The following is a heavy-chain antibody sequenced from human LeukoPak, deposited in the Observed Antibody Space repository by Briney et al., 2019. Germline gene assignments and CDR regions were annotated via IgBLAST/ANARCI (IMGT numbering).Heavy chain of an antibody. Sequence: PSETLSLTCAVSGYSISSGYYWGWIRQPPGKGLEWIGSIYHSGSTYYNPSLKSRVAISVDTSKNQFSLKLTSVTAADTAVYYCARSGVLAPFDYWGQGTLVTVSS. J-gene: IGHJ4*02. V-gene: IGHV4-38-2*01. CDR1: GYSISSGYY. D-gene: IGHD2-21*01. CDR3: ARSGVLAPFDY. CDR2: IYHSGST.